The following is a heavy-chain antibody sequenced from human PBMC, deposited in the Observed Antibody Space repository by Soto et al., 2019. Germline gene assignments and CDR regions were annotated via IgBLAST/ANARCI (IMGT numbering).Heavy chain of an antibody. D-gene: IGHD3-10*01. Sequence: SETLSLTCTVSGGSITSGGYYWSWNRQHPGKGLEWLGYIYDSGSTFYNPSLKSRITLSVDTSKNQFSLKLSSVTVADTAVYFCARKQAGYFYGIDYWGQGTLVTVSS. J-gene: IGHJ4*02. CDR2: IYDSGST. CDR3: ARKQAGYFYGIDY. CDR1: GGSITSGGYY. V-gene: IGHV4-31*03.